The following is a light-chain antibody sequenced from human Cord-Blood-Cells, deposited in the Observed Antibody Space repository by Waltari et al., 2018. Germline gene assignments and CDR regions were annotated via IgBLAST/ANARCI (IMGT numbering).Light chain of an antibody. CDR2: EGS. V-gene: IGLV2-23*01. CDR3: CSYAGSRV. CDR1: SSDVGSYTL. J-gene: IGLJ3*02. Sequence: QSALTQPASVSGSPGQSITIPCTGTSSDVGSYTLVAWYQQHPGKAPKPMIYEGSKRPSGVSNRFSGSKSGNTASLTISGLQAEDEADYYCCSYAGSRVFGGGTKLTVL.